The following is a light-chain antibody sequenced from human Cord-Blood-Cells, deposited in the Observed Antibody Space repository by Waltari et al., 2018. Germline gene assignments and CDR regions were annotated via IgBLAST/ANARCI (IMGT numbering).Light chain of an antibody. V-gene: IGLV2-11*01. CDR1: SSDVGGYNY. CDR2: DVS. CDR3: CSYAGSYVWV. J-gene: IGLJ3*02. Sequence: QSALTQPRSVSGSPGQSVNISCTGTSSDVGGYNYVAWYQQHPGKAPKLMIYDVSKRPSGVPDRFSGSKSGNTASLTISGLQAEDEADYYCCSYAGSYVWVFGGGTKLTVL.